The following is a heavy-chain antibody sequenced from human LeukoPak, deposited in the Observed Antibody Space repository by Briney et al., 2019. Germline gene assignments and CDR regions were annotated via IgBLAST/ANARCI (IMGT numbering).Heavy chain of an antibody. Sequence: PGGSLRLSRAASGFTFSNAWMSWVRQAPGMGLEWISYISRSGITIKYADSVKGRFTISRDNAKNSLYLQMNSLRAEDTAVYYCARDVSPPYGGNSFSFDNWGQGTLVTVSS. CDR3: ARDVSPPYGGNSFSFDN. V-gene: IGHV3-11*04. J-gene: IGHJ4*02. D-gene: IGHD4-23*01. CDR2: ISRSGITI. CDR1: GFTFSNAW.